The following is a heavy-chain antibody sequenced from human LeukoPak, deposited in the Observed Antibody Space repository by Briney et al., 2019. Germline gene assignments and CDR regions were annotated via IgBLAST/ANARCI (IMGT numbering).Heavy chain of an antibody. Sequence: GGSLRLSCVGSGFTFSRYSLNWVRQAPGKGLEWVSYISTNNKTIKYADSVKGRFAISRDNAKDFLYLQMTSLRAEDTAVYYCASYSDSTGYFKEGYAIWGRGTLVTVSS. D-gene: IGHD3-22*01. J-gene: IGHJ3*02. CDR1: GFTFSRYS. V-gene: IGHV3-48*01. CDR2: ISTNNKTI. CDR3: ASYSDSTGYFKEGYAI.